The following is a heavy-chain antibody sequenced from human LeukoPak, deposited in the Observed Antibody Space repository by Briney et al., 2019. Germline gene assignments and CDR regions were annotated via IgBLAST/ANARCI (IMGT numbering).Heavy chain of an antibody. J-gene: IGHJ4*02. CDR2: ISGSGGST. D-gene: IGHD3-22*01. CDR3: ARDLGYYDSSGYPLGY. V-gene: IGHV3-23*01. CDR1: GFTFSSYA. Sequence: GGSLRLSCAASGFTFSSYAMSWVRQAPGKGLEWVSAISGSGGSTYYADSVKGRFTISRDNSKNTLYLQMNSLRAEDTAVYYCARDLGYYDSSGYPLGYWGQGTLVTVSS.